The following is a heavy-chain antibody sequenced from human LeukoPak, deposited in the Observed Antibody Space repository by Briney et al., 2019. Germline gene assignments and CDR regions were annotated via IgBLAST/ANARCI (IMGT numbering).Heavy chain of an antibody. J-gene: IGHJ4*02. CDR2: IYYSGST. CDR3: ARMNGGYYYPIDY. D-gene: IGHD3-22*01. CDR1: GGSLSSYY. Sequence: PSETLSLTCTVSGGSLSSYYWSWIRQPPGKGLEWIGYIYYSGSTNYNPSLKSRVTISVDTSKNQFSLKLSSVTAADTAVYYCARMNGGYYYPIDYWGQGTLVTVSS. V-gene: IGHV4-59*01.